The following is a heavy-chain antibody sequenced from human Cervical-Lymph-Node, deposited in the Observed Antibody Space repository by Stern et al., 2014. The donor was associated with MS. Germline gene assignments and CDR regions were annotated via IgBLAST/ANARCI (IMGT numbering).Heavy chain of an antibody. J-gene: IGHJ4*02. V-gene: IGHV3-33*01. CDR1: GFTFSTYG. D-gene: IGHD1-26*01. Sequence: DQLVESGGGVVQPGRSLRLSCAASGFTFSTYGMHWVRQAPGKGLEWVAVIWFDGSDKHYADSVQGRFPISRDNSKNTLYLEMSSLRADDTAVYFCARAPKGRRDGATTGILDFWGQGTRVTVSS. CDR3: ARAPKGRRDGATTGILDF. CDR2: IWFDGSDK.